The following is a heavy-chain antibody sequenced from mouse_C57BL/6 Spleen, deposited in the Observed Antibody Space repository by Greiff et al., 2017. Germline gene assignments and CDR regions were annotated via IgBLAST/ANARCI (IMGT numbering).Heavy chain of an antibody. J-gene: IGHJ2*01. V-gene: IGHV14-3*01. CDR2: IDPANGNT. Sequence: EVNVVESVAELVRPGASVKLSCTASGFNIKNTYMHWVKQRPEQGLEWIGRIDPANGNTKYAPKFQGKATITADTSSNTAYLQLSSLTSEDTAIYYCARVGTTVPYFDYWGQGTTLTVSS. D-gene: IGHD1-1*01. CDR3: ARVGTTVPYFDY. CDR1: GFNIKNTY.